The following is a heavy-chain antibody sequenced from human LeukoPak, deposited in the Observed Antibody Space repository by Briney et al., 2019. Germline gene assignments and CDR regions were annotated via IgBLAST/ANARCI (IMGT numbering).Heavy chain of an antibody. Sequence: PSETLPLTCTVSGGPISSGDYYWSWLRQPPGKGLEWIGYIYYSGSTYYNPSLKSRVTISVDTSKNQFSLKLSSVTAADTAVYYCARGPPGVVIISWFDPWGQGTLVTVSS. CDR1: GGPISSGDYY. D-gene: IGHD3-3*01. J-gene: IGHJ5*02. CDR2: IYYSGST. V-gene: IGHV4-30-4*08. CDR3: ARGPPGVVIISWFDP.